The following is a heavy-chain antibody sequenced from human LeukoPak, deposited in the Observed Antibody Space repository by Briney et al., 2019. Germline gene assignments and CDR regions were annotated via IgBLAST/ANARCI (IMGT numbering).Heavy chain of an antibody. D-gene: IGHD4-17*01. CDR2: INPSGGST. CDR3: ARDTDYGDYRRNAFDI. Sequence: ASVKVSCKASGYTFTSYYMHWVRQAPGQGLEWMGIINPSGGSTSYAQKFQGRVTMTRDTSTSTVYMELSSLRSEDTAVYYCARDTDYGDYRRNAFDIWGQETMVTVSS. CDR1: GYTFTSYY. J-gene: IGHJ3*02. V-gene: IGHV1-46*03.